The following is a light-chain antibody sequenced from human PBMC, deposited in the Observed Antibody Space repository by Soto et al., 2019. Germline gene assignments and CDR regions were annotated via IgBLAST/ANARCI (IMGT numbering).Light chain of an antibody. J-gene: IGKJ2*01. CDR2: AAS. CDR3: QQTYSTPYI. CDR1: QSINTY. Sequence: DIQMTQSPSSLSASVGDRVTITCRASQSINTYLNWYQQKPGKAPKLLIYAASSLQSGVPSRFSGSGSGPDFTLTINSLQPEDFATYYCQQTYSTPYIFGQGTKLEIK. V-gene: IGKV1-39*01.